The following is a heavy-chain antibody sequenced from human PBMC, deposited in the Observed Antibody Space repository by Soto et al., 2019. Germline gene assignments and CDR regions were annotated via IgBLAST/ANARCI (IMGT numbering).Heavy chain of an antibody. CDR3: AWIAASGTV. D-gene: IGHD6-13*01. J-gene: IGHJ4*02. CDR1: GGAFSGFY. V-gene: IGHV4-34*01. Sequence: SETLSLTCAVYGGAFSGFYWCWIRQPPGTGLEWIGKLHHSGRTSYNPSLKSRVTISVDTSKTQFSLKLNSVTAADTAVYYCAWIAASGTVWGQGTPVTVSS. CDR2: LHHSGRT.